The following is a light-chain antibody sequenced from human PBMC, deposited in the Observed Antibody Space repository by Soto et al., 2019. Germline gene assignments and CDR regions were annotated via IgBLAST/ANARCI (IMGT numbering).Light chain of an antibody. V-gene: IGLV2-14*01. J-gene: IGLJ1*01. CDR2: EVT. Sequence: QSVLTQPASVSGSPGQSIAISCTGTSSDVGGYDYVSWYQQHPDKAPKLIIYEVTKRPSGVSNRFSGSKSGNTASLTISGLQPDDEADYYCSSHTSGDTRVFGSGTKLTVL. CDR1: SSDVGGYDY. CDR3: SSHTSGDTRV.